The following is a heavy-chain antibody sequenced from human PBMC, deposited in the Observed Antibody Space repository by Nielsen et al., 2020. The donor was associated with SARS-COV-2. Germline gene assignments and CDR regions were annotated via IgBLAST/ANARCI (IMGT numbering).Heavy chain of an antibody. D-gene: IGHD1-26*01. CDR3: AREGVGATRYFDY. V-gene: IGHV3-53*01. J-gene: IGHJ4*02. Sequence: GESLKISCAASGFIVSSNYMSWVRQAPGKGLEWVAVMYSDGSTNYAESVKGRITIYRDNSKNSMYLQMNSLRAEDTAVYYCAREGVGATRYFDYWGQGTRVTVSS. CDR2: MYSDGST. CDR1: GFIVSSNY.